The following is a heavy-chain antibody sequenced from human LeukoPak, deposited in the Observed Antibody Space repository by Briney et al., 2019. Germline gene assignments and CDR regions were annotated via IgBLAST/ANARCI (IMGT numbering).Heavy chain of an antibody. CDR1: GSTFSSYA. V-gene: IGHV3-23*01. D-gene: IGHD2-15*01. Sequence: GGSLRLSCAASGSTFSSYAMSWVRQAPWRGLEWVSAISGSGGSTYYADSVKGRFTISRDNSKNSLYLQMNSLRAEDTAVYYCAREVVAATSSGYYGMDVWGQGTTVTVSS. CDR2: ISGSGGST. CDR3: AREVVAATSSGYYGMDV. J-gene: IGHJ6*02.